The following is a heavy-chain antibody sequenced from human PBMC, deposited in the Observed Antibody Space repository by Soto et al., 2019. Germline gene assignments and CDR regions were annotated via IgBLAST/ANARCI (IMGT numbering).Heavy chain of an antibody. CDR3: ARDSKTDPYFDY. CDR1: GGSISSYY. CDR2: IYYSGST. V-gene: IGHV4-59*01. Sequence: SETLSLTCTVSGGSISSYYWSWIRQPPGKGLEWIGYIYYSGSTNYNPSLKSRVTISVDTSKNQFSLKLSSVTAADTAVYYCARDSKTDPYFDYWGQGTLVTVSS. J-gene: IGHJ4*02.